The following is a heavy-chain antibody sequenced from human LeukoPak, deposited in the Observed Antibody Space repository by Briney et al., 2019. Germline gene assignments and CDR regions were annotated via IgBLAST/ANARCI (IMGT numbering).Heavy chain of an antibody. CDR3: ARGGYSGYDRDY. D-gene: IGHD5-12*01. V-gene: IGHV1-18*01. J-gene: IGHJ4*02. CDR1: GYTFTNYG. Sequence: ASVKVSCKASGYTFTNYGISWVRQAPGQGLEWMGWISGYNGHTNYAQKFQGRVTITADESTSTAYMELSSLRSEDTAVYYCARGGYSGYDRDYWGQGTLVTVSS. CDR2: ISGYNGHT.